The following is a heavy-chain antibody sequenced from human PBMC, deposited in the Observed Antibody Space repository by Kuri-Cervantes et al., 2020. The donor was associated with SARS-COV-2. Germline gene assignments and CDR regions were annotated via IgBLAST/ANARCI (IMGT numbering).Heavy chain of an antibody. Sequence: GGSLRLSCAASGFTFDDYAMHWVRQAPGKGLEWVSGISWNSGSIGYADSVKGRFTISRDNAKNSLYLQMNSLRAEDTAVYYCARWAQTVFGVITASHFDFWGQGILVTVSS. CDR3: ARWAQTVFGVITASHFDF. V-gene: IGHV3-9*01. D-gene: IGHD3-3*01. CDR1: GFTFDDYA. J-gene: IGHJ4*02. CDR2: ISWNSGSI.